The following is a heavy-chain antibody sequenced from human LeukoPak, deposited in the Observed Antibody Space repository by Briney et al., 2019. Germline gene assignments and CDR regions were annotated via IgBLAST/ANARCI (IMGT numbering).Heavy chain of an antibody. CDR3: ARVMGSIGIWGHDAFDI. CDR1: GYTFTSYG. Sequence: GASVKVSCKASGYTFTSYGISWVRQAPGQGLEWMGWISAYNGNTNYAQKLQGRVTMTTDTSTSTAYMELRSLRSDDTAVYYCARVMGSIGIWGHDAFDIWGQGTMVTVSS. CDR2: ISAYNGNT. V-gene: IGHV1-18*01. J-gene: IGHJ3*02. D-gene: IGHD7-27*01.